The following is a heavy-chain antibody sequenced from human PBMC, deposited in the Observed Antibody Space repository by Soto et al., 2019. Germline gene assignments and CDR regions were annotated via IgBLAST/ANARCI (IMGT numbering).Heavy chain of an antibody. J-gene: IGHJ4*02. CDR2: ISYDGSNK. CDR3: AKDLLNWNLGGY. Sequence: QVQLVESGGGVVQPGRSLRLSCAASGFTFSSYGMHWVRQAPGKGLEWVAVISYDGSNKYYADSVKGRFTISRDNSKNTLYLQMNSLRAEDTAVYYCAKDLLNWNLGGYWGQGTLVTVSS. V-gene: IGHV3-30*18. D-gene: IGHD1-7*01. CDR1: GFTFSSYG.